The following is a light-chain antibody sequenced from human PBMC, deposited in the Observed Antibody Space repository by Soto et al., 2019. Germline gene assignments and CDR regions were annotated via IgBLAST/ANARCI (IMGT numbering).Light chain of an antibody. V-gene: IGKV3-11*01. Sequence: EVVMTQSPATLSVSPGERATLSCRASQSVSSNVAWYQQKPGQAPRLLIYDASTRATGIPARFSGSGSGTDFTLTISSLEPEDFAVYYCQQRSNRITFGQGTRLE. J-gene: IGKJ5*01. CDR3: QQRSNRIT. CDR2: DAS. CDR1: QSVSSN.